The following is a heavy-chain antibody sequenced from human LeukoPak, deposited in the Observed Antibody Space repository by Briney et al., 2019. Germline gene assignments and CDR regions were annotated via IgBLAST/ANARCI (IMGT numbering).Heavy chain of an antibody. V-gene: IGHV3-30*02. D-gene: IGHD4-23*01. CDR1: GFTCNNFG. CDR3: AKDLHGGYSSDY. J-gene: IGHJ4*02. CDR2: VGYEGVHK. Sequence: GGSLRLSCAASGFTCNNFGMHWVRQAPGKGLEWVSFVGYEGVHKYYADSVKGRFTISKDNSKATLYLQMNSLRPEDTAVYYCAKDLHGGYSSDYWGQGTLVTVFS.